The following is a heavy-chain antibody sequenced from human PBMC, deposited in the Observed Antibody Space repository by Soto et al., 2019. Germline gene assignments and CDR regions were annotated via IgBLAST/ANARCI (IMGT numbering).Heavy chain of an antibody. CDR3: VASTGWWAVHY. CDR2: INTATGHP. CDR1: GYTFSSYH. Sequence: QVQLVQSGAEVQRPGASVKVSCQASGYTFSSYHMHWVRQAPGQSLEWMGRINTATGHPTYSQKFQGKITMTSDTFASTGWRELSSLISEDTAVYFCVASTGWWAVHYWGQGTLVTVPS. V-gene: IGHV1-3*04. J-gene: IGHJ1*01. D-gene: IGHD6-19*01.